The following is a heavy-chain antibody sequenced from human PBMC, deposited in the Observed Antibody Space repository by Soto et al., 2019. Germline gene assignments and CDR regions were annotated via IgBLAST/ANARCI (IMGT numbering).Heavy chain of an antibody. CDR2: IYHSGST. D-gene: IGHD6-19*01. V-gene: IGHV4-30-2*01. CDR1: GGSISSGGSS. CDR3: ARAGDSSGPVALGY. Sequence: QLQLQESGSGLVKPSQTLSLTCAVSGGSISSGGSSWSWIRQPPGKGLEWIGYIYHSGSTYYNPSLKSRVTISVDRSKNQFSLKLSSVTAADTDVYYCARAGDSSGPVALGYWGQGTLVTVSS. J-gene: IGHJ4*02.